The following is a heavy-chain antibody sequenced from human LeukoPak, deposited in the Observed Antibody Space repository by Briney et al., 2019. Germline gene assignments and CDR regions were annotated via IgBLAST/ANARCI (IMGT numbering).Heavy chain of an antibody. CDR1: GFTFSNYY. V-gene: IGHV3-23*01. Sequence: GGSLRLSCAASGFTFSNYYLTWVRQAPGKGLEWVSAISGSGGSTYYADSVKGWFTISRDNSKNTLYLQMNSLRAEDTAVYYCAKDPSTNGVCYTICDDYWGQGTLVTVSS. J-gene: IGHJ4*02. CDR2: ISGSGGST. CDR3: AKDPSTNGVCYTICDDY. D-gene: IGHD2-8*01.